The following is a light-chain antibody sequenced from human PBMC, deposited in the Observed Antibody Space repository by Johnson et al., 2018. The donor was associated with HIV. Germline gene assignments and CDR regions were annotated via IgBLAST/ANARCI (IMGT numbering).Light chain of an antibody. CDR1: SSNVGNNV. CDR3: GAWDRSLSAEV. J-gene: IGLJ1*01. V-gene: IGLV1-51*02. Sequence: YVLTQPPSVSAASGQRVDISCSGSSSNVGNNVVSWYQQLPGTAPKVLIYEDNKRPSGIPDRFSGSKSATSATLGITGLQPGDEADYYCGAWDRSLSAEVFGTGTKVTVL. CDR2: EDN.